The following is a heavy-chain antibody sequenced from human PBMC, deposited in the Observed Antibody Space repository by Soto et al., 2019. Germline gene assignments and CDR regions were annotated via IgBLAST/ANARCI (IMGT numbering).Heavy chain of an antibody. D-gene: IGHD1-1*01. Sequence: QVQLQESGPGLVKPSGTLSLTCTVSGGSISSSNWWSWVRQTPGKGLEWIAEIYHSGNSNYNPSLRSRVTISVVKAKNQFSLNLSTVTAADTAIYYCARIKTTHNDAFDIWGQGTMVTVSS. J-gene: IGHJ3*02. V-gene: IGHV4-4*02. CDR1: GGSISSSNW. CDR3: ARIKTTHNDAFDI. CDR2: IYHSGNS.